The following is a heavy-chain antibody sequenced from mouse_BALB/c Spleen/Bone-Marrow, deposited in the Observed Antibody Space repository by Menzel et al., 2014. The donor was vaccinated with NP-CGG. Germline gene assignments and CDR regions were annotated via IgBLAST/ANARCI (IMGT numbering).Heavy chain of an antibody. Sequence: EVKVVESGGGLVQPGGSLKLSCAASGFTFSSYAMSWVRQTPEERLEWVATISSGGSYTYYPDSVKGRFTISRDNAKNTLYLQMSSLRSEDTAMYYCARPRFAYWGQGTLVTVSA. CDR2: ISSGGSYT. V-gene: IGHV5-9-3*01. CDR1: GFTFSSYA. CDR3: ARPRFAY. J-gene: IGHJ3*01.